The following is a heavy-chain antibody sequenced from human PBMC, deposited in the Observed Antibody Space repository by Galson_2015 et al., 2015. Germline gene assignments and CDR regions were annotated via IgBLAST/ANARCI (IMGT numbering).Heavy chain of an antibody. D-gene: IGHD2-15*01. V-gene: IGHV3-21*01. J-gene: IGHJ4*02. CDR1: GFTFSSYA. CDR2: ITSGSRYI. CDR3: ARDPCSGGSCYSGLFDY. Sequence: SLRLSCAASGFTFSSYAMNWVRQAPGKGLEWASSITSGSRYIYYADSVKGRFTISRDNAKNSLYLQMNSLRAEDTAVYYCARDPCSGGSCYSGLFDYWGQGTLVTVSS.